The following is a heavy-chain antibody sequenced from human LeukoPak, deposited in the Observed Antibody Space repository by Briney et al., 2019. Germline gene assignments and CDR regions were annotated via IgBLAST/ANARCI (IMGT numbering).Heavy chain of an antibody. CDR2: IRQDGADK. Sequence: GGSLRLSCAASGFTFSSYWMSWVRLAPGKGLEWVANIRQDGADKYYVDSVKGRFTISRDNAKNSLYLQMNSLRAEDMAVYYCAKRTSDSSSWYNYYYYGMDVWGQGTTVTVSS. CDR3: AKRTSDSSSWYNYYYYGMDV. J-gene: IGHJ6*02. CDR1: GFTFSSYW. V-gene: IGHV3-7*01. D-gene: IGHD6-13*01.